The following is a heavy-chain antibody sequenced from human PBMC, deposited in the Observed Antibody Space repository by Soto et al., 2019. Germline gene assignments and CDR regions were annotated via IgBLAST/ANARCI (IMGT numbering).Heavy chain of an antibody. D-gene: IGHD2-15*01. V-gene: IGHV3-33*01. J-gene: IGHJ4*02. CDR3: ARAGIGGNAFRGFLDY. Sequence: PGGTLSLSCVLPGSNYMGYGVQSVPQATGRGLEWVAVIWHDGSEIYYEDSVKGRFTLSRENSQNTLYLQMNSLRAEETAGYYCARAGIGGNAFRGFLDYWGQGT. CDR2: IWHDGSEI. CDR1: GSNYMGYG.